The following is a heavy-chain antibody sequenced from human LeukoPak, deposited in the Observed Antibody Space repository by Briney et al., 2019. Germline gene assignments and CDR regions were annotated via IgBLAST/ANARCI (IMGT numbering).Heavy chain of an antibody. Sequence: PGGSLRLSCEFSGFTFSTYAMNWVRQAPGKGLEWVSSISSSSSYIYYADSVKGRFTISRDNAKNSLYLQMNSLRAEDTAVYYCARGMEYCSSTSCYYYYYGMDVWGQGTTVTVSS. D-gene: IGHD2-2*01. CDR3: ARGMEYCSSTSCYYYYYGMDV. CDR2: ISSSSSYI. CDR1: GFTFSTYA. J-gene: IGHJ6*02. V-gene: IGHV3-21*01.